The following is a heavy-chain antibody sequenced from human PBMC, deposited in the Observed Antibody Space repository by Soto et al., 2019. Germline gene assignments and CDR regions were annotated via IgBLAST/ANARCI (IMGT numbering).Heavy chain of an antibody. V-gene: IGHV3-30-3*01. D-gene: IGHD3-10*01. J-gene: IGHJ6*02. Sequence: GGSLRLSCAASGFTFSSYAMHWVRQAPGKGLEWVAVISYDGSNKYYADSVKGRFTISRDNSKNTLYLQMNSLRAEDTAVYYCARADYYGSGSPPPYYYYGMDVWGQGTTVTVSS. CDR3: ARADYYGSGSPPPYYYYGMDV. CDR1: GFTFSSYA. CDR2: ISYDGSNK.